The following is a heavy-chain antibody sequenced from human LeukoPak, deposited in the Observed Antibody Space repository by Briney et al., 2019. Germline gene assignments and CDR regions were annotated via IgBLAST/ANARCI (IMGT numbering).Heavy chain of an antibody. J-gene: IGHJ5*02. CDR2: INPSGGST. CDR3: ARDGGSYYDFWSGLWSSQGPFDP. CDR1: GYTFTTYY. Sequence: GASVKVSCKASGYTFTTYYMHWVRQAPGQGLEWMGIINPSGGSTTYAQNFQGRVTMTRDTSTSAVYMEVSSLRSEDTAVYYCARDGGSYYDFWSGLWSSQGPFDPWGQGTLVTVSS. V-gene: IGHV1-46*01. D-gene: IGHD3-3*01.